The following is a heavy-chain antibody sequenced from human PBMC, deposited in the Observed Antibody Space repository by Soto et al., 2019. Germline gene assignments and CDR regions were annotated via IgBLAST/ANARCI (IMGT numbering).Heavy chain of an antibody. CDR2: ISGSGGST. J-gene: IGHJ4*02. Sequence: EVQLLESGGGLVQPGGSLRLSCAASGFTFSSYAMSWVRQAPGKGLEWVSAISGSGGSTYYADSVRGRFTISRDNSKNTLYLQMNSLRAEDTAVYYCAKDTYQLPSHFDYWGQGTLVTVSS. CDR3: AKDTYQLPSHFDY. V-gene: IGHV3-23*01. CDR1: GFTFSSYA. D-gene: IGHD2-2*01.